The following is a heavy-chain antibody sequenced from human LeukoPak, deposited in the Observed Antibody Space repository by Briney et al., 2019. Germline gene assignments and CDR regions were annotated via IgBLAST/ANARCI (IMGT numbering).Heavy chain of an antibody. J-gene: IGHJ4*02. Sequence: GGSLRLSCAASGFTFSSYAMHWVRQAPGKGLEYVSAISSNGGSTYYANSVKGRFTISRDNSKNTLYLQMGSLRAEDMAVYYCASSMLRFLEWLPVDYWGQGTLVTVSS. V-gene: IGHV3-64*01. D-gene: IGHD3-3*01. CDR2: ISSNGGST. CDR1: GFTFSSYA. CDR3: ASSMLRFLEWLPVDY.